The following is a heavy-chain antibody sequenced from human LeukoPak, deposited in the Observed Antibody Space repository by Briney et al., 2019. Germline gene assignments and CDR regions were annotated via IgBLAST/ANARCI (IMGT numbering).Heavy chain of an antibody. J-gene: IGHJ4*02. D-gene: IGHD4-11*01. CDR1: GFTFSSYA. Sequence: GGSLRLSCAASGFTFSSYAMHWVRQAPGKGLEWVAVISYDGSNKYYADSVKGRFTISRDNSKNTLYLQMNSLRTEDTAFYYCTKDKTDYLFDYWGQGTLVTVSS. V-gene: IGHV3-30-3*01. CDR2: ISYDGSNK. CDR3: TKDKTDYLFDY.